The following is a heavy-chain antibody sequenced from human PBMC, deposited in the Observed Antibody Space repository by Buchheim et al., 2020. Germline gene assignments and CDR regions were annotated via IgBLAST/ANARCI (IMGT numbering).Heavy chain of an antibody. CDR1: GFTFTTYW. Sequence: EVQLVESGGGLVQPGGSLRLSCGASGFTFTTYWMSWVRQAPGKGLEWLANIKQDGSEKYYVDSVQGRFTISRDNAKNSLYLQMNSLRAGDTAVYYCARRRGDHTHYYFDYWGQGTL. CDR3: ARRRGDHTHYYFDY. J-gene: IGHJ4*02. D-gene: IGHD5-24*01. V-gene: IGHV3-7*01. CDR2: IKQDGSEK.